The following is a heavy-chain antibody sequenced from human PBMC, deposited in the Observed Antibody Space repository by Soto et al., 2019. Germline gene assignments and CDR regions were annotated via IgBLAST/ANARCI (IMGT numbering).Heavy chain of an antibody. CDR2: ILHDGSNE. Sequence: VGSLRLSCAASVFNFSSYNMHCVRQSPGKWLEWVALILHDGSNEYYADSVKGRFTISRDNSKNTLYLQMKSLRAEDTAVYYCAKSRDGYSFYFYYGMEVWGQGTTVTVSS. D-gene: IGHD4-4*01. J-gene: IGHJ6*01. CDR3: AKSRDGYSFYFYYGMEV. V-gene: IGHV3-30*18. CDR1: VFNFSSYN.